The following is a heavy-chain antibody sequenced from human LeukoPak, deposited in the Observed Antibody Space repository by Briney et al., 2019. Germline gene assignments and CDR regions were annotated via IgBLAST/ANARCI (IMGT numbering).Heavy chain of an antibody. CDR3: ARLGGRGWYLGY. V-gene: IGHV3-11*04. J-gene: IGHJ4*01. Sequence: GGSLRLSCAASGFTFSDYYMSWIRQAPGKGLEWVSYISSSGNTIYYADSLKGRFTISRDNAKNSLDLQMNSLRAEGTAVYYCARLGGRGWYLGYWGQGTLVTVSS. D-gene: IGHD6-19*01. CDR2: ISSSGNTI. CDR1: GFTFSDYY.